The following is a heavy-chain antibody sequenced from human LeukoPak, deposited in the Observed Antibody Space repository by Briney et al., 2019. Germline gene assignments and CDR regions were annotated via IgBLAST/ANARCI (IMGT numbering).Heavy chain of an antibody. J-gene: IGHJ6*03. CDR3: ARAHLSSSSTDYMDV. V-gene: IGHV3-21*01. D-gene: IGHD6-6*01. CDR1: GFTFSSYS. Sequence: GGSLRLSCAASGFTFSSYSMNWVRQAPGKGLEWVSSISSSSSYIYYADSVKGRFTISRDNSKNTLSLQMNSLRPEDTAVYYCARAHLSSSSTDYMDVWGKGTTVTVSS. CDR2: ISSSSSYI.